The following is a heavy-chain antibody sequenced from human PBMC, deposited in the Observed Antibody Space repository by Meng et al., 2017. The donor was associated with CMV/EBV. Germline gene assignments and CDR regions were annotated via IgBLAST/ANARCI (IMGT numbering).Heavy chain of an antibody. D-gene: IGHD3-22*01. J-gene: IGHJ3*02. Sequence: GESLKISCAASGFTFSDYYMTWIRQAPGKGLEWVSYISRSGDTIYYADSVKGRFTISRDNAKNSLYLQMNSLRAEDTAVYYCARVGRTSQTMIVVVPKGSGAFDIWGQGTMVTVSS. CDR2: ISRSGDTI. V-gene: IGHV3-11*04. CDR1: GFTFSDYY. CDR3: ARVGRTSQTMIVVVPKGSGAFDI.